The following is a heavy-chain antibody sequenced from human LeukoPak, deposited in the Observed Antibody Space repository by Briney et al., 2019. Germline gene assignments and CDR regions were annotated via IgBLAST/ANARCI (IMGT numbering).Heavy chain of an antibody. J-gene: IGHJ6*02. V-gene: IGHV3-30*18. CDR1: GFTFSDFG. CDR2: ISSDGNIK. Sequence: GGSLRLSCAGSGFTFSDFGMHWVRQAPGKGLQWLAMISSDGNIKVSLDSVKGRFTTSRENSKNTLYLEMTRLSVEDTAVYYCAKGLVTRVGVPAPRYGMDVWGQGTTVTVSS. CDR3: AKGLVTRVGVPAPRYGMDV. D-gene: IGHD1-26*01.